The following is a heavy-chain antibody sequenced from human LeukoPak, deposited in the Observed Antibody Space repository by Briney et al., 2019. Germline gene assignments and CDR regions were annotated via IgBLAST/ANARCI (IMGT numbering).Heavy chain of an antibody. Sequence: PGGSLRLSCAASGFTFSSYGMSWVRQAPGKGLQWVAFIRLDDSTEYSADSVKGRFTISRDNSKNTLYLQMNRLRPEDTAVYYCAKSMLRGYYYMDVWGKGTTVIISS. V-gene: IGHV3-30*02. J-gene: IGHJ6*03. CDR2: IRLDDSTE. CDR3: AKSMLRGYYYMDV. D-gene: IGHD3-10*01. CDR1: GFTFSSYG.